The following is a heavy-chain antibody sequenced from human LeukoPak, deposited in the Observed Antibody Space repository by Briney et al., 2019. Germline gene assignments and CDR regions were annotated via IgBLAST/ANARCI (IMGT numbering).Heavy chain of an antibody. CDR1: GYTFANYW. CDR3: ATSRYCTNGVCYTQHDS. Sequence: GESLKISCKGSGYTFANYWIAWLRQMPGKGLEWMGIIYPGDSDTRYSPSFQGQVTISADKSIRSAYLQWSSLKASDTAMYYCATSRYCTNGVCYTQHDSWGQGTLVTVSS. J-gene: IGHJ5*01. D-gene: IGHD2-8*01. CDR2: IYPGDSDT. V-gene: IGHV5-51*01.